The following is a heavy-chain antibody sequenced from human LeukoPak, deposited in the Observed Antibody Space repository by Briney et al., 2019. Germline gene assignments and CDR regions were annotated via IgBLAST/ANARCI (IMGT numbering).Heavy chain of an antibody. CDR1: GYTFINYD. D-gene: IGHD6-13*01. CDR3: ARTSGYGSSWHSY. Sequence: ASVKVSCKASGYTFINYDFSWVRQAPGQGLEWMGWISTYNGNTNYAQKLQGRVTMTTDTSTSTAYMELRSLRSDDTAVYYCARTSGYGSSWHSYWGQGTLVTVSS. J-gene: IGHJ4*02. V-gene: IGHV1-18*01. CDR2: ISTYNGNT.